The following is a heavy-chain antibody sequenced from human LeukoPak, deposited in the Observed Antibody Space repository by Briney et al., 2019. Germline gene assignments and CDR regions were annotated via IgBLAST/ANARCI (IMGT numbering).Heavy chain of an antibody. Sequence: ASVKVSCKASGYTFTGYYMHWVRQAPGQGLEWMGWINPNSGGTNYAQKFQGRVTMTRDTSISTAYMELSRLRSDDTAVYYCARAPRGYYYYGMDVWGQGTTVTVSS. J-gene: IGHJ6*02. CDR1: GYTFTGYY. CDR3: ARAPRGYYYYGMDV. CDR2: INPNSGGT. V-gene: IGHV1-2*02.